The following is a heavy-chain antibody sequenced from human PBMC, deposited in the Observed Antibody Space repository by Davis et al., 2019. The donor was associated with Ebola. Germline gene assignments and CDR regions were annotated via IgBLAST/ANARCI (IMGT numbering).Heavy chain of an antibody. CDR2: IYYSGST. CDR1: GGSISSYY. CDR3: AGISYYGMDV. D-gene: IGHD2-15*01. V-gene: IGHV4-59*01. J-gene: IGHJ6*02. Sequence: MPSETLSLTCTVSGGSISSYYWSWIRQPPGKGLEWIGYIYYSGSTNYNPSLKSRVTISVDTSKNQFSLKLSSVTAADTAVYYCAGISYYGMDVWGQGTTVTVSS.